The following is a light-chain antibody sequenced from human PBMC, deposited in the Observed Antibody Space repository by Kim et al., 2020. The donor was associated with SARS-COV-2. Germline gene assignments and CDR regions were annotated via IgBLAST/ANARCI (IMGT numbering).Light chain of an antibody. CDR3: QQSYNTPWT. Sequence: DIQMTQSPSSLSASVGDRVTIPCQSSQFIYKYINWYQQKPGKAPALLIYSASNLQSGVPSRFSGSGSGTDFTLTISSLQPEDFATYFCQQSYNTPWTFGQGTKVEIK. V-gene: IGKV1-39*01. CDR2: SAS. CDR1: QFIYKY. J-gene: IGKJ1*01.